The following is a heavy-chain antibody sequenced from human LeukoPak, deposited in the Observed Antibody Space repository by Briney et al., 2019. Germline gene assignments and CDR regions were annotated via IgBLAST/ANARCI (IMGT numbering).Heavy chain of an antibody. CDR3: ARGWCSDSSGYYFDFQH. Sequence: GASVTVSFKASGYTFTSYLFNWVRQATGQGREWMGLMNPNSGNTGYPQKFQGRVTMTRNTSISTAYMELSSLRSEDTAVYYCARGWCSDSSGYYFDFQHWGQGTLVTVSS. J-gene: IGHJ1*01. CDR1: GYTFTSYL. D-gene: IGHD3-22*01. V-gene: IGHV1-8*02. CDR2: MNPNSGNT.